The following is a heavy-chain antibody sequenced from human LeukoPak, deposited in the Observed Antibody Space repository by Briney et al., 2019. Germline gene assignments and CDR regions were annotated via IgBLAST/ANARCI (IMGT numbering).Heavy chain of an antibody. CDR2: INPNSGGT. V-gene: IGHV1-2*02. CDR1: GYTFTGYY. Sequence: GASVKVSCKASGYTFTGYYMHWVRQAPGQGLEGMGWINPNSGGTNYAQKFQGRVTMTRDTSISTAYMELSSLRSEDTAVYYCARGLRREDRVLLWFGERYYYMDVWGKGTTVTVSS. J-gene: IGHJ6*03. CDR3: ARGLRREDRVLLWFGERYYYMDV. D-gene: IGHD3-10*01.